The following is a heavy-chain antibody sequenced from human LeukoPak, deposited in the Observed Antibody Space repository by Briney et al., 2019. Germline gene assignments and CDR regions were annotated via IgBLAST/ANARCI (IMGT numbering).Heavy chain of an antibody. D-gene: IGHD3-16*01. CDR3: GREGGARLGGAAFDI. CDR1: GRSMSRCGYY. J-gene: IGHJ3*02. CDR2: MYCSGST. V-gene: IGHV4-31*03. Sequence: SQTLSLTCTLSGRSMSRCGYYCSWIRQHPGKGLEWFWYMYCSGSTYYYASLKSGVTTSVDKSNNQFSLMLRSVPGADTAVFYYGREGGARLGGAAFDIWGQGTMVTVSS.